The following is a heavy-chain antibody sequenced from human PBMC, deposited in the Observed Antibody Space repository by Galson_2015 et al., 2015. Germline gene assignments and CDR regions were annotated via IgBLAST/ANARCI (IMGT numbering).Heavy chain of an antibody. V-gene: IGHV1-46*01. Sequence: SVKVSCKAPGYTFTSNYLHWVRQAPGQGLEWMGIINPSGGSTSYAQKFQGRVTMTRDTSTTTVYMELSSLRSDDTAVYYCARWSGTYYDYWGQGTLVTVSS. CDR3: ARWSGTYYDY. D-gene: IGHD3-3*01. J-gene: IGHJ4*02. CDR1: GYTFTSNY. CDR2: INPSGGST.